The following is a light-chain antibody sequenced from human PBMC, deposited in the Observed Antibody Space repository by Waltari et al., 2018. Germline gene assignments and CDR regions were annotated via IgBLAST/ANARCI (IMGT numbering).Light chain of an antibody. CDR3: QQYNSYSWT. Sequence: DIQMTQSPSTLSASVGDRVTITCRASHSVRTYLAWYQQKPGKAPKLLIYKTSTLESGVPSRFSGSGSGTEVTLTISSLQPDDFATYYCQQYNSYSWTFGQGTEVDIK. J-gene: IGKJ1*01. CDR1: HSVRTY. CDR2: KTS. V-gene: IGKV1-5*03.